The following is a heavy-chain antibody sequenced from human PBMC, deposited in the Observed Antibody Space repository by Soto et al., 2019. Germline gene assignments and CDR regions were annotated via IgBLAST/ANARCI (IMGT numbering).Heavy chain of an antibody. CDR2: IYYSGST. CDR3: ARYYYDSGGMYYFDY. V-gene: IGHV4-31*03. J-gene: IGHJ4*02. CDR1: GGSISSGGYY. Sequence: SETLSLTCTVSGGSISSGGYYWSWIRQHPGKGLEWIGYIYYSGSTYYNPSLKSRVTISVDTSKNQFSLKLSSVTAADTAVYYCARYYYDSGGMYYFDYWGQGTLVTVSS. D-gene: IGHD3-22*01.